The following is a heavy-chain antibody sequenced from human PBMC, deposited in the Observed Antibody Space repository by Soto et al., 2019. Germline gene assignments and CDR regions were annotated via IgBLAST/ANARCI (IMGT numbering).Heavy chain of an antibody. D-gene: IGHD2-21*01. CDR3: ASLEKVIDFDY. Sequence: SETLSLTCTVSGGSISSSSYYWGWIRQPPGKGLEWIGSIYYSGSTYYNPSLKSRVTISVDTSKNQFSLKLSSVTAADTAVYYCASLEKVIDFDYWGQGTLVTV. CDR1: GGSISSSSYY. J-gene: IGHJ4*02. CDR2: IYYSGST. V-gene: IGHV4-39*01.